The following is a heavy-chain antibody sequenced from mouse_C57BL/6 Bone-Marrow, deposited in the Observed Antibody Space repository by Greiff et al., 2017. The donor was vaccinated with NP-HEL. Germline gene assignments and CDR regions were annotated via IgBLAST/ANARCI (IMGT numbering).Heavy chain of an antibody. Sequence: EVQGVESGAELVRPGASVKLSCTASGFNIKDDYMHWVKQRPEQGLEWIGWIEPENGDTEYASKFQGKATITADTSSNTAYLQLSSLTSEDAAVYYCTTLGDFDYWGQGTTLTVSS. V-gene: IGHV14-4*01. D-gene: IGHD4-1*01. J-gene: IGHJ2*01. CDR1: GFNIKDDY. CDR3: TTLGDFDY. CDR2: IEPENGDT.